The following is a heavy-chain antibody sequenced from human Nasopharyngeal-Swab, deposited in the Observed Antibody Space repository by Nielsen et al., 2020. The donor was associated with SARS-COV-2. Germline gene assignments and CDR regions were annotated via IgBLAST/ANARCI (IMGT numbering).Heavy chain of an antibody. CDR3: AKGLWFGELLSGLNY. V-gene: IGHV3-23*01. CDR2: ISGSGGST. Sequence: GESLKISCAASGFTFSSYAMSWVRQAPGKGLGWVSAISGSGGSTYYADSVKGRFTISRDNSKNTLYLQMNSLRAEDTAVYYCAKGLWFGELLSGLNYWGQGTLVTVSS. CDR1: GFTFSSYA. D-gene: IGHD3-10*01. J-gene: IGHJ4*02.